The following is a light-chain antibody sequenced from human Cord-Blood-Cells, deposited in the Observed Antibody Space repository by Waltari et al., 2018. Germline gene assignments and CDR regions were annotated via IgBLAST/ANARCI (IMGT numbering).Light chain of an antibody. CDR1: QSISSY. V-gene: IGKV1-39*01. CDR2: AAS. CDR3: QQSYSTLPMYS. J-gene: IGKJ2*03. Sequence: DIQMTQSTSPLSASVVDRRTITSRASQSISSYLNWYQQKPGKAPKLLIYAASSLQSGVPSRISGSGSGTEFTLTISSLQPEDFATYYCQQSYSTLPMYSFGQGTKLEIK.